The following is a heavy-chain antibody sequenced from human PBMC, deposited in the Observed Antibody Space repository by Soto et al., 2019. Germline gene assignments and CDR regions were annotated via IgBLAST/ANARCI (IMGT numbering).Heavy chain of an antibody. CDR2: FYYSGNT. Sequence: QVHLQESGPGLVKPSQTLSLTCTVSGGSISSGGYYWSWFRQPPGKGLEWIGYFYYSGNTYYNPSLKSRSTISFDTSKNQFSLKLTSVTAADTAVYYCARGEDFGGYYFDYWGQGILVTVSS. CDR3: ARGEDFGGYYFDY. V-gene: IGHV4-30-4*01. D-gene: IGHD1-26*01. J-gene: IGHJ4*02. CDR1: GGSISSGGYY.